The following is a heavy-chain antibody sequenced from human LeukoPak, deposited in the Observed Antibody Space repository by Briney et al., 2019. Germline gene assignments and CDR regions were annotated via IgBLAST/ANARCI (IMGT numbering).Heavy chain of an antibody. CDR2: IYTSGST. J-gene: IGHJ4*02. D-gene: IGHD3-16*02. CDR3: AREPFHYDYVWGSYRHTPAYYFDY. V-gene: IGHV4-4*07. Sequence: SETLSLTCTVSGGSISSYYWSWIRQPAGKGLEWIGRIYTSGSTNYNPSLKSRVTMSVDTSKNQFSLKLSSVTAADTAVYYCAREPFHYDYVWGSYRHTPAYYFDYWGQGTLVTVSS. CDR1: GGSISSYY.